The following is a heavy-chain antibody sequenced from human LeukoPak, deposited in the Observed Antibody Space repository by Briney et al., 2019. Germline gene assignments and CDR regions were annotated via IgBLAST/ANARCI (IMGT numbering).Heavy chain of an antibody. J-gene: IGHJ4*02. D-gene: IGHD3-10*01. V-gene: IGHV3-23*01. Sequence: GGSLRLSCAASGFAFSRNDMSWVRQAPGKGLEWVSSIGGSGTRTNYADSVKGRFTISRDTSKNTLYLQMNSLRAEDAAVYYCAKYRGFGDSYDSWGQGTLVTVSS. CDR2: IGGSGTRT. CDR3: AKYRGFGDSYDS. CDR1: GFAFSRND.